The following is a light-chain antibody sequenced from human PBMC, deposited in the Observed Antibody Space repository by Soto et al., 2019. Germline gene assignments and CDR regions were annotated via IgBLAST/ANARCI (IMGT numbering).Light chain of an antibody. V-gene: IGLV1-51*02. CDR2: ENY. Sequence: QSVLTQPPSVSAAPGQKVTISCSGSSSNIGSYSVSWYQQLPGTAPKLLIYENYERPSGIPDRFSGSKSGTSATLGITGLLTGDEADYYCGAWDGSLTGGVFGGGTKVTVL. J-gene: IGLJ2*01. CDR1: SSNIGSYS. CDR3: GAWDGSLTGGV.